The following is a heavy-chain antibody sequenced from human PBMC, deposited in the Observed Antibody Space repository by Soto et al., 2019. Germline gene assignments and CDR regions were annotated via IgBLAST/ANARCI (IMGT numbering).Heavy chain of an antibody. CDR2: MNPNSGNT. CDR1: GYTFTSYD. CDR3: TRGINYYDSGDDAFDI. J-gene: IGHJ3*02. Sequence: QVQLVQSGAEVKKPGASVKVSCKASGYTFTSYDINWVRQATGQGLEWVGWMNPNSGNTGYAQKFQGRVTMTRSTLIGTAYMGLRSLRSEDTAVYYCTRGINYYDSGDDAFDIWCQGTMVTVSS. D-gene: IGHD3-10*01. V-gene: IGHV1-8*01.